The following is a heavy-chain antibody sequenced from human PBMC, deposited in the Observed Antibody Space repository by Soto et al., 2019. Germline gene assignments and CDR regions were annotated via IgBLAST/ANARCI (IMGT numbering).Heavy chain of an antibody. V-gene: IGHV3-30-3*01. CDR2: ISYDGSNK. CDR3: AIEAAAASAEYFQH. D-gene: IGHD6-13*01. Sequence: QVQLVESGGGVVQPGRSLRLSCAASGFTFSSYAMHWVRQAPGKGLEWVAVISYDGSNKYYADSVKGRFTISRDNSKNTLYLQMNSLRAEDTAVYYCAIEAAAASAEYFQHWGQGTLVTVSS. CDR1: GFTFSSYA. J-gene: IGHJ1*01.